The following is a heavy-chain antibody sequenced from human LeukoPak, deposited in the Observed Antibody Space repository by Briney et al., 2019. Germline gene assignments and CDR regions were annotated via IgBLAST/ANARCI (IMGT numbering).Heavy chain of an antibody. D-gene: IGHD3-3*01. V-gene: IGHV3-9*01. CDR1: GFTFDDYA. Sequence: QSGRSLRLSCAASGFTFDDYAMHWVRQVPGKGLEWVSGISWNSGTIAYADSVKGRFTISRDNAKNSLYLQMNSLRAEDTAVYYCAREGITLFGVLKIRWFDPWGQGTLVTVSS. CDR2: ISWNSGTI. J-gene: IGHJ5*02. CDR3: AREGITLFGVLKIRWFDP.